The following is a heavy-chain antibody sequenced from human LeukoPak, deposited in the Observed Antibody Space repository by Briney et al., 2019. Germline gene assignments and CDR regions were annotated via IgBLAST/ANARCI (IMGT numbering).Heavy chain of an antibody. CDR1: GYTFIGYY. J-gene: IGHJ4*02. CDR2: INPNSGGT. CDR3: ARDAYYYDSSGYPVFDY. Sequence: GASVKVSCKASGYTFIGYYMHWVRQAPGQGLEWMGWINPNSGGTNYAQKFQGRVTMTRDTSISTAYMELSRLRSDDTAVYYCARDAYYYDSSGYPVFDYWGQGTLVTVSS. V-gene: IGHV1-2*02. D-gene: IGHD3-22*01.